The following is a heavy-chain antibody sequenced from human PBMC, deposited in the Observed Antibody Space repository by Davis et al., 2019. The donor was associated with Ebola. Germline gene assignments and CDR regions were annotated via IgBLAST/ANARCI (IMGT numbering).Heavy chain of an antibody. CDR2: IYSGGST. CDR3: GVRTRFDP. Sequence: GESLKISCAASGFTVSSNYMSWVRQAPGKGLEWVSVIYSGGSTYYADSVKGRFTISRDNSKNTLYLQMNSLRAEDTAVYYCGVRTRFDPWGQGTLVTVSS. D-gene: IGHD1-1*01. CDR1: GFTVSSNY. V-gene: IGHV3-53*01. J-gene: IGHJ5*02.